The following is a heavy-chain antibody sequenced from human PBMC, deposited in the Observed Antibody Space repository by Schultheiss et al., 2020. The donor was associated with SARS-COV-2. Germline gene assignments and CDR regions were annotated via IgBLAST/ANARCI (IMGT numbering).Heavy chain of an antibody. CDR1: GFTFSSYG. Sequence: GGSLRLSCAASGFTFSSYGMHWVRQAPGKGLEWVAVIWYDGSNKYYADSVKGRFTISRDNSKNTLYLQMNSLRAEDTAVYYCARDPYCSSTSCYYYFDYWGQGTLVTVSS. D-gene: IGHD2-2*01. J-gene: IGHJ4*02. CDR3: ARDPYCSSTSCYYYFDY. V-gene: IGHV3-33*01. CDR2: IWYDGSNK.